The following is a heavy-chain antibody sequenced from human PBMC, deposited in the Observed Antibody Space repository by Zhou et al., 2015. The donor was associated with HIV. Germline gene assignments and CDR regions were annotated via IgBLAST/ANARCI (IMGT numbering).Heavy chain of an antibody. CDR3: ARAPQWLEYYFDY. CDR1: GYTFTSYY. V-gene: IGHV1-46*01. J-gene: IGHJ4*02. CDR2: INPSGGST. Sequence: QVQLVQSGAEVKKPGASVKVSCKASGYTFTSYYMHWVRQAPGQGLEWMGIINPSGGSTSYAQKFQGRVTMTRDTSTSTVYMELSSLRSEDTAVYYCARAPQWLEYYFDYVGPGNPGHRSPQ. D-gene: IGHD6-19*01.